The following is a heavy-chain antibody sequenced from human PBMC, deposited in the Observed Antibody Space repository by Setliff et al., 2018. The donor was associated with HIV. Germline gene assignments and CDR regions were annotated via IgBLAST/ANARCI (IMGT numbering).Heavy chain of an antibody. CDR2: INHSGST. D-gene: IGHD5-12*01. V-gene: IGHV4-34*01. Sequence: SETLSLTCAVYGGSFSDYYWSWIRQPPGKGLEWIGEINHSGSTNYIPSLKSRVAMSLDTSKNQFSLKLSSVTAADTAVYFCAKSSPSIGYITDCWGQGAPVTVSS. J-gene: IGHJ4*02. CDR3: AKSSPSIGYITDC. CDR1: GGSFSDYY.